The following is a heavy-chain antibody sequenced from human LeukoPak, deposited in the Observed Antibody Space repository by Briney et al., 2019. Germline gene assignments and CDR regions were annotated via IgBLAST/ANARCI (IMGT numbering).Heavy chain of an antibody. CDR3: AKGGFTIWDIEDY. CDR1: GYTFTGYY. CDR2: IYPNGGAT. Sequence: ASVTVSCKASGYTFTGYYVHWVRRAPGQGLEWMGWIYPNGGATYYAQNFKGWLTMTRDTSISTVYMELSRLRSDDTAVYYCAKGGFTIWDIEDYWGQGTLVTVSS. D-gene: IGHD3-3*01. J-gene: IGHJ4*02. V-gene: IGHV1-2*04.